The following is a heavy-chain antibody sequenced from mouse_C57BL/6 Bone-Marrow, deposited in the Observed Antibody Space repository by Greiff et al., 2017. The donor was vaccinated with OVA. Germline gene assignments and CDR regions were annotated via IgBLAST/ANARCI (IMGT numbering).Heavy chain of an antibody. Sequence: EVNVVESGEGLVKPGGSLKLSCAASGFTFSSYAMSWVRQTPEKRLEWVAYISSGGDYIYYADTVKGRFTISRDNARNTLYLQMSSLKSEDTAMYYCTRSYGNYVGYFDVWGTGTTVTVSS. CDR3: TRSYGNYVGYFDV. D-gene: IGHD2-1*01. J-gene: IGHJ1*03. CDR1: GFTFSSYA. CDR2: ISSGGDYI. V-gene: IGHV5-9-1*02.